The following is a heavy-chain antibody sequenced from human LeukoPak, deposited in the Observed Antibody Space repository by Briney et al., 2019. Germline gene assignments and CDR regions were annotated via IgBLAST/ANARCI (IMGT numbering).Heavy chain of an antibody. V-gene: IGHV4-39*01. CDR1: GGSISSSSYY. CDR3: ARQEICSGGSCYSTLDY. Sequence: SETLSLTCTVPGGSISSSSYYWGWIRQPPGKGLEWIGSIYYSGSTYYNPSLKSRVTISVDTSKNQFSLKLSSVTAADTAVYYCARQEICSGGSCYSTLDYWAKETLVTVPS. D-gene: IGHD2-15*01. CDR2: IYYSGST. J-gene: IGHJ4*02.